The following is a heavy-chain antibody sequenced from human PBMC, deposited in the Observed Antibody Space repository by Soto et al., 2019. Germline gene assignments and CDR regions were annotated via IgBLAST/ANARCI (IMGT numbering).Heavy chain of an antibody. CDR1: GITLSSHG. CDR3: AGVLVGRAIPGYNCLDS. CDR2: IWYDGSNK. D-gene: IGHD2-2*02. J-gene: IGHJ5*01. Sequence: TGGSLRLSCAASGITLSSHGMHWVRQAPGKGLEWVAVIWYDGSNKHYADSVKGRFTISRDNSKNTVYLQMNSLRAEDTAVYFCAGVLVGRAIPGYNCLDSWGQGTPVTVSS. V-gene: IGHV3-33*01.